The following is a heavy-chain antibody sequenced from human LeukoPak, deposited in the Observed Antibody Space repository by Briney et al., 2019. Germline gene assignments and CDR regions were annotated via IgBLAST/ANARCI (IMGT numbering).Heavy chain of an antibody. D-gene: IGHD2-15*01. J-gene: IGHJ5*02. V-gene: IGHV4-59*01. CDR3: ARDNSDCNGGSCEGNWFAP. Sequence: SETLSLTCTVSGGSISSYYWSWIRQPPGKGLEWIGYIYYSGSTNYNPSLKSRVTIAVDTSKNQFSLKLNSVTAADTAVYYCARDNSDCNGGSCEGNWFAPWGQGTLVTVSS. CDR2: IYYSGST. CDR1: GGSISSYY.